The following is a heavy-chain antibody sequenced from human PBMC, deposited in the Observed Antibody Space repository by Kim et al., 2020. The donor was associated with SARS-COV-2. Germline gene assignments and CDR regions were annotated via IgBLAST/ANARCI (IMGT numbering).Heavy chain of an antibody. Sequence: GGSLRLSCAASGFTFSSYAMSWVRQAPGKGLEWVSAISGSGGSTYYADSVKGRFTISRDNSKNTLYLQMNSLRAEDTAVYYCAKDPPPPGHIAAAGVGDFFDYWGQGTLVTVSS. V-gene: IGHV3-23*01. D-gene: IGHD6-13*01. CDR3: AKDPPPPGHIAAAGVGDFFDY. J-gene: IGHJ4*02. CDR2: ISGSGGST. CDR1: GFTFSSYA.